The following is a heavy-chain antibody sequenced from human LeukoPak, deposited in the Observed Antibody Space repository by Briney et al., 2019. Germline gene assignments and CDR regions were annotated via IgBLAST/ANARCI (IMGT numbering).Heavy chain of an antibody. CDR2: ISYDGSNK. V-gene: IGHV3-30-3*01. CDR1: GFTFSSYA. CDR3: ARGGLGAFDI. Sequence: GRSLGLPCAASGFTFSSYAMHWVRQAPGKGLEWVAVISYDGSNKYYADSVKGRFTISRDNSKNTLYLQMNSLRAEDTAVYYCARGGLGAFDIWGQGTMVTVSS. J-gene: IGHJ3*02.